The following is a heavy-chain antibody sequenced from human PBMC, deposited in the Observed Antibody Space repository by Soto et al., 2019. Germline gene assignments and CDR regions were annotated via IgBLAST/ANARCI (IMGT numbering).Heavy chain of an antibody. Sequence: QVRLVQSGAEVKKPGASVTVTCKPSGYTFTDAYIPWVRQAPGQGLEWLGWINPKNGGTNYAQKYQGRVTMTRDTSSSTAFMELSSLNSNDTAVYYCAREEGTELDFWGQGTLVTVSS. CDR2: INPKNGGT. CDR1: GYTFTDAY. CDR3: AREEGTELDF. J-gene: IGHJ4*02. D-gene: IGHD1-7*01. V-gene: IGHV1-2*02.